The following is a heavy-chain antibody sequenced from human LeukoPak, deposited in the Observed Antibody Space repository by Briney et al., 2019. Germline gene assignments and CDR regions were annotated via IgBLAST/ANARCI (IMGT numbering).Heavy chain of an antibody. Sequence: GGSLRLACAASGFTFSSYSMNWVRQAPGKGLEWVSSISSSSSYIYYADSVKGRFTISRDNSKNTLYLQMNSLRAEDTAVYYCARGERDGYNSYYYYYTDVWGKGTTVTISS. D-gene: IGHD5-24*01. CDR2: ISSSSSYI. J-gene: IGHJ6*03. CDR1: GFTFSSYS. V-gene: IGHV3-21*04. CDR3: ARGERDGYNSYYYYYTDV.